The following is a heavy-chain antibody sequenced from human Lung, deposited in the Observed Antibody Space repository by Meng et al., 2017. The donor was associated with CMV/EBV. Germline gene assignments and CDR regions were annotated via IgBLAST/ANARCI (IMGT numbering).Heavy chain of an antibody. CDR1: GFTFSSYS. CDR3: ARGISGSYDP. CDR2: ISSSSSYI. D-gene: IGHD1-26*01. V-gene: IGHV3-21*01. J-gene: IGHJ5*02. Sequence: GESLKISCAASGFTFSSYSMNWVRQAPGKGLEWVSSISSSSSYIYYADSVKGRFTISSDNAKNSLYLQMNSLRAEDTAVYYCARGISGSYDPWGQGTLVTVSS.